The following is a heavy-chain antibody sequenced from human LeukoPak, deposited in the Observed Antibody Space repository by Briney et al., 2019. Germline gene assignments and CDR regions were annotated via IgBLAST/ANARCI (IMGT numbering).Heavy chain of an antibody. V-gene: IGHV4-31*03. J-gene: IGHJ5*02. Sequence: PSETLSLTCTVSGGSISSGGYYWSWIRQHPGKGLEWIGYIYYSRSTYYNPSLKSRVTISVDTSKNQFSLKLSSVTAADTAVYYCARRDSGSYYNENWFDPWGQGTLVTVSS. CDR3: ARRDSGSYYNENWFDP. CDR2: IYYSRST. D-gene: IGHD3-10*01. CDR1: GGSISSGGYY.